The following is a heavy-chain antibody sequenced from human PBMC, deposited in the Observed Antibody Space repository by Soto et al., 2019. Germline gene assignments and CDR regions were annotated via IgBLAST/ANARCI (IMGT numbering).Heavy chain of an antibody. CDR1: GFTFSSYA. J-gene: IGHJ3*02. Sequence: EVQLLESGGGLVQPGGSLRLSCAASGFTFSSYAMSWVRQAPGKGLEWVSAISGSGGSTYYADSVKGRFTISRDNSKNTPYLQMNSLRAEDTAVYYCAKDHKRWDGAFDIWGQGTMVTVSS. D-gene: IGHD1-26*01. CDR2: ISGSGGST. CDR3: AKDHKRWDGAFDI. V-gene: IGHV3-23*01.